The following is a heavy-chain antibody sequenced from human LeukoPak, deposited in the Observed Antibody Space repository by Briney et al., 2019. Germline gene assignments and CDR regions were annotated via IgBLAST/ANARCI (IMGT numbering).Heavy chain of an antibody. CDR1: GGTFSSYA. CDR3: ATETVELRVC. J-gene: IGHJ4*02. CDR2: IIPIFGTA. D-gene: IGHD1-26*01. Sequence: GASVKVSCKASGGTFSSYAISWVRQAPGQGLEWMGGIIPIFGTANYAQKFQGRVTITADESTSTAYMGLSSLRSEDTAVYYCATETVELRVCWGQGTLVTVSS. V-gene: IGHV1-69*13.